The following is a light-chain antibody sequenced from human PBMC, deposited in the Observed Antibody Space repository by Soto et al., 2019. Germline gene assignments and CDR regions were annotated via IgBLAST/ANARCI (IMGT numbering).Light chain of an antibody. CDR2: WAS. J-gene: IGKJ2*01. CDR1: QSVLYRSTNTNY. V-gene: IGKV4-1*01. Sequence: DIVMTQSPDSLAVSLCERATINCKSSQSVLYRSTNTNYLAWYQQKAGQPPKLLISWASNREIGVPDRFSGSGSVTDFTLTISSLQADDVAVYYCQQYYASPLTFGQGTKLEIK. CDR3: QQYYASPLT.